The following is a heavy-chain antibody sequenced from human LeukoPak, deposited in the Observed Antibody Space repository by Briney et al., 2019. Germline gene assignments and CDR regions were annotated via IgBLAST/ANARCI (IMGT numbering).Heavy chain of an antibody. D-gene: IGHD3/OR15-3a*01. CDR1: GFTFSSYA. CDR2: ISYDGSNK. Sequence: GGSLRLSCAASGFTFSSYAMHWVRQAQGNGLEWVAVISYDGSNKYYADSVKGRFTISRDNSKNTLYLQMNSLRAEDTAVYYCASQAGLRQDYWGQGTLVTVSS. V-gene: IGHV3-30*01. CDR3: ASQAGLRQDY. J-gene: IGHJ4*02.